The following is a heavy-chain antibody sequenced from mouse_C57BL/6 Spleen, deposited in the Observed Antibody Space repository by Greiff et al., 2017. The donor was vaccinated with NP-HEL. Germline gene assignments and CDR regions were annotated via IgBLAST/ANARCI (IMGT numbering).Heavy chain of an antibody. V-gene: IGHV1-82*01. CDR1: GYAFSSSW. J-gene: IGHJ1*03. Sequence: QVQLQQSGPELVKPGASVKISCKASGYAFSSSWMNWVKQRPGKGLEWIGRIYPGDGDTNYNGKFKGKATLTADKSSSTAYMQLSSLTSEDSAVYFCARMEGLDWYFDVWGTGTTVTVSS. CDR3: ARMEGLDWYFDV. D-gene: IGHD3-3*01. CDR2: IYPGDGDT.